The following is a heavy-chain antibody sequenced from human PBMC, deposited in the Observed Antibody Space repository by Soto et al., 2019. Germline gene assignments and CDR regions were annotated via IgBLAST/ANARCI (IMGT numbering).Heavy chain of an antibody. J-gene: IGHJ6*02. CDR2: INPNSGGT. CDR3: ARDQVSSPYEFWSGYLYGMDV. V-gene: IGHV1-2*04. CDR1: GYAFTGYY. Sequence: ASVKVSCKASGYAFTGYYMHWVRQAPGQGLEWMGWINPNSGGTYYAQKFQGWVTMTRDTSISTAYMELSRLRSDDTAVYYCARDQVSSPYEFWSGYLYGMDVWGQGTTVTVSS. D-gene: IGHD3-3*01.